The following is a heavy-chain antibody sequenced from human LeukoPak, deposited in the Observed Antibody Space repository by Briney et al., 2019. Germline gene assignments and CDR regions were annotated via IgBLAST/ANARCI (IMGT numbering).Heavy chain of an antibody. CDR2: ISAYNGNT. J-gene: IGHJ5*02. CDR3: ASPGKYGDYEWFDP. D-gene: IGHD4-17*01. V-gene: IGHV1-18*01. CDR1: GYTVTSYG. Sequence: ASVKVSCKASGYTVTSYGITWVRQAPGQGLEWMGWISAYNGNTNYAQKLQGRVTLTTDTSTSTAYMELRSLRSDDTAVYYCASPGKYGDYEWFDPWGQRTLVTVSS.